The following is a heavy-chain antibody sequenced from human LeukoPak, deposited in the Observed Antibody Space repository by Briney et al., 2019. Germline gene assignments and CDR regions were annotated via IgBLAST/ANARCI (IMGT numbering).Heavy chain of an antibody. D-gene: IGHD3-16*01. J-gene: IGHJ4*02. Sequence: SETLSLTCTVSGGSISSYHWGWIRQPPGKGLEWIGSIYYSGSTFYKPSLKSRVTISIDTSKNHFSLKLSSVTAADTAVYYCAREETSTVWDWGQGTLVTVSS. CDR1: GGSISSYH. V-gene: IGHV4-39*07. CDR3: AREETSTVWD. CDR2: IYYSGST.